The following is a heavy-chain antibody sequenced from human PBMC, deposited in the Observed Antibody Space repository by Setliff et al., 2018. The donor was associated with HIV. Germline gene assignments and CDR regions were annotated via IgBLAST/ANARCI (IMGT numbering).Heavy chain of an antibody. CDR2: IIPILGMG. J-gene: IGHJ4*02. Sequence: GASVKVSCKASGDTFSSYAISWVRQAPGQGLEWMGGIIPILGMGNHAQKFQGRVTITADKSANTAYMELTSLRSEDTAVYYCASYSGSYYFILHYWGQGTLVTV. CDR1: GDTFSSYA. V-gene: IGHV1-69*10. D-gene: IGHD1-26*01. CDR3: ASYSGSYYFILHY.